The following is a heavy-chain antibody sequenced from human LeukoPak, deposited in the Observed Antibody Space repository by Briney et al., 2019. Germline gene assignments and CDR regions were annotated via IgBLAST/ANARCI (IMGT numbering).Heavy chain of an antibody. CDR2: ISAYNDNT. CDR1: GYTSSSYG. CDR3: ARDVPGSIGTTARFDP. V-gene: IGHV1-18*01. D-gene: IGHD1-1*01. J-gene: IGHJ5*02. Sequence: ASVTVSCTSSGYTSSSYGISWIRQAPGQGLEWMGWISAYNDNTNYAQIFQGRVTMTTDTSTSTAYMELRSLRSDDTAVYYCARDVPGSIGTTARFDPWGQGTLVIVSS.